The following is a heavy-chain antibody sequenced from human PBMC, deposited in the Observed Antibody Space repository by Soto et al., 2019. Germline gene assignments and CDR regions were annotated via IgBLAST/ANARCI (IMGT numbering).Heavy chain of an antibody. V-gene: IGHV3-66*01. D-gene: IGHD2-15*01. CDR2: IYSGGST. Sequence: GGSLRLSCAASGFTVSSNYMIWVRQAPGKGLEWVSVIYSGGSTYYADSVKGRFTISRDNSKNTLYLQMNSLRAEDTAVYYCARDWKYCSGGSCSYCGQRTPVPVSS. CDR3: ARDWKYCSGGSCSY. CDR1: GFTVSSNY. J-gene: IGHJ4*01.